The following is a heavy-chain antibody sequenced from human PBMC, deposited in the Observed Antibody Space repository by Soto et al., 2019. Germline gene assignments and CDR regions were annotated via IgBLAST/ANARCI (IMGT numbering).Heavy chain of an antibody. V-gene: IGHV1-58*01. J-gene: IGHJ4*02. CDR1: GFTFTSSA. Sequence: ASVKVSRKASGFTFTSSAVQGVRPARGTRREGVGWNVVGRGNTHYAQKLRERATITRDRSTSTAYMELSSLRPEDTAGSYCAASSYDSSGFDYWGQGTMVAVCS. CDR3: AASSYDSSGFDY. D-gene: IGHD3-22*01. CDR2: NVVGRGNT.